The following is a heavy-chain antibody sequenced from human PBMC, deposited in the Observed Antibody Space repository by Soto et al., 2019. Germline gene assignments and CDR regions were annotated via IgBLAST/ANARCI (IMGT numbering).Heavy chain of an antibody. Sequence: ASVKVSCKASGGTFSSYTISWVRQAPGQGLEWMGRIIPILGIANYAQKFQGRVTITADKSTSTAYMELSSLRSEDTAVYYCARARSSDYYDSSGYAFDIWGQGTMVTVSS. V-gene: IGHV1-69*02. J-gene: IGHJ3*02. CDR1: GGTFSSYT. CDR3: ARARSSDYYDSSGYAFDI. CDR2: IIPILGIA. D-gene: IGHD3-22*01.